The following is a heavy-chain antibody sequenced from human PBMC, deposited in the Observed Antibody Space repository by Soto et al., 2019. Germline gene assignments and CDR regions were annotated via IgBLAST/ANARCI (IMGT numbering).Heavy chain of an antibody. V-gene: IGHV3-73*01. Sequence: EVQLVESGGGLVQPGGSLKVSCAASGFTFSGSEMHWVRQASGKGLEGVGRIGSKANSYSTAYAASVKGRFTIARDDSKKTTYLQMNSLKTEDTVVYYGIRRQLWLDMGFDPWGQGTLVTVPS. CDR1: GFTFSGSE. CDR2: IGSKANSYST. J-gene: IGHJ5*02. CDR3: IRRQLWLDMGFDP. D-gene: IGHD5-18*01.